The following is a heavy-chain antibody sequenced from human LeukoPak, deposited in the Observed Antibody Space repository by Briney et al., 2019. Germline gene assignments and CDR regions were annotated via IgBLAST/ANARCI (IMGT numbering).Heavy chain of an antibody. V-gene: IGHV1-2*04. J-gene: IGHJ3*02. CDR3: ARGREGGYYDAFDI. Sequence: ASVKVSCTASGHIFTVDSIHWVRQAPGQGLEWMGWINPNSGGTNYAQKFQGWVTMTRDTSISTAYMELSRLRSDDTAVYYCARGREGGYYDAFDIWGQGTMVTVSS. CDR2: INPNSGGT. D-gene: IGHD5-12*01. CDR1: GHIFTVDS.